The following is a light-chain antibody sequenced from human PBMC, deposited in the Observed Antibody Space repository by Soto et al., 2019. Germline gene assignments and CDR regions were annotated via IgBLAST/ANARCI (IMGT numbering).Light chain of an antibody. V-gene: IGKV3-15*01. CDR1: QSVSNK. CDR3: QQHNKGPWK. Sequence: THSPATLSASLPERVTLSCRASQSVSNKLVWYQRKPGQAPRLLIYDASTRATGMPGRFSGSGSETEFTLTISSLQSEDFAVYSCQQHNKGPWKFGQGTRWIS. CDR2: DAS. J-gene: IGKJ1*01.